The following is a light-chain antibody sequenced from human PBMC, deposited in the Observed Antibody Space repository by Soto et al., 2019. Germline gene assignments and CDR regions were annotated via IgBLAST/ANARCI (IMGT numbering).Light chain of an antibody. CDR1: ETVGTN. Sequence: IVRTQSPATLSVSPGEGVTLSCRASETVGTNLAWYQQKPGQAPRLLIYGSSTRAAGIPATFSGSGSGTEFTLTISSRQSEESAVYYCQQYNNWRLSFGGGTKVEIK. CDR3: QQYNNWRLS. V-gene: IGKV3D-15*01. J-gene: IGKJ4*01. CDR2: GSS.